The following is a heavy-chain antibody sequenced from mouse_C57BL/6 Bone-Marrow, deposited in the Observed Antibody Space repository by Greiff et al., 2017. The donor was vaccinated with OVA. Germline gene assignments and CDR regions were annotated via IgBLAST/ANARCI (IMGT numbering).Heavy chain of an antibody. J-gene: IGHJ1*03. CDR2: LRNKVNGTTT. D-gene: IGHD2-5*01. V-gene: IGHV7-3*01. CDR1: GFTFTDYY. CDR3: ARYDSNYGWYFDV. Sequence: EVKVVESGGGLVQPGGSLSLSCAASGFTFTDYYMSWVRQPPGKGLEWLGFLRNKVNGTTTEYSASVKGRFTISRDKSQSILYLQMNALRAEDSATYYCARYDSNYGWYFDVWGTGTTVTVSS.